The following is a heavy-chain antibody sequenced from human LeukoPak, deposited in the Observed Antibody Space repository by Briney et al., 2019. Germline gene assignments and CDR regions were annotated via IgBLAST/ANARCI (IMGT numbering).Heavy chain of an antibody. CDR3: AHRPIAVAVRAFDY. D-gene: IGHD6-19*01. Sequence: SGPTLVKPTQTLTLTCTFSGFSLSTSGVGVGWIRQPPGKALEWLALIYWDDDKRYSPSLKSRLTITKDPSKNQVVLTMTNMDPVDTATYYCAHRPIAVAVRAFDYWGQGTLVTVSS. J-gene: IGHJ4*02. CDR1: GFSLSTSGVG. V-gene: IGHV2-5*02. CDR2: IYWDDDK.